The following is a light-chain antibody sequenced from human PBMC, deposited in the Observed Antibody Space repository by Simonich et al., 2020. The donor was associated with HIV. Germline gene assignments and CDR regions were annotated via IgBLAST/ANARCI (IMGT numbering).Light chain of an antibody. V-gene: IGKV4-1*01. CDR2: WAS. J-gene: IGKJ1*01. CDR3: QQYYSTPQT. Sequence: IGITQSPDSLAVSLGEGAPIKCKSSQSVLYSSKNKNNLAWYQQKPGQPPKLLIYWASTRESGVPDRFSGSGSGTNFTLTISSLQAEDVAVYYCQQYYSTPQTFGQGTKVEIK. CDR1: QSVLYSSKNKNN.